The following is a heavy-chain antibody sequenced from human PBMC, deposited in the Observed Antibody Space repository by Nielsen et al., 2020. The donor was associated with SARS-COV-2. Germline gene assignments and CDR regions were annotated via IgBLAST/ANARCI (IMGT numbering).Heavy chain of an antibody. CDR2: IYFSGRT. D-gene: IGHD5-12*01. Sequence: TLSLTCTVSGGSISSGGYYWSWIRHHPGKGLEWIGYIYFSGRTCYNPSLKSRVTISVDTSKNQFSLSLRSVTAADTAVYYCARGSSGYDHYNYGMDVWGQGTTVTVSS. CDR1: GGSISSGGYY. V-gene: IGHV4-31*03. CDR3: ARGSSGYDHYNYGMDV. J-gene: IGHJ6*02.